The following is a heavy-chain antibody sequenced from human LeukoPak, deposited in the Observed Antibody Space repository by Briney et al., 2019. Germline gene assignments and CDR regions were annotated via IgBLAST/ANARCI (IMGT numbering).Heavy chain of an antibody. Sequence: GGSLRLSCAASGSTFRSHTMNWVRQAPGKGLEWISYISNTGSVIYYADSVKGRFTISRDNSKSTLSLQMNSLRVEDTAVYYCATLFVATAPPDYWGQGTLVTVSS. CDR2: ISNTGSVI. V-gene: IGHV3-48*01. J-gene: IGHJ4*02. CDR3: ATLFVATAPPDY. CDR1: GSTFRSHT. D-gene: IGHD5-18*01.